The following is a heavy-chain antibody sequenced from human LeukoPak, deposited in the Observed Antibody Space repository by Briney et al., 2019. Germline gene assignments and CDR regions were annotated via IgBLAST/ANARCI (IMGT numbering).Heavy chain of an antibody. CDR1: GFTFSSYA. CDR3: AKAMTPYGPGRYYNDVDY. J-gene: IGHJ4*02. CDR2: ISGSGGNT. V-gene: IGHV3-23*01. D-gene: IGHD3-10*01. Sequence: QAGGSLRLSCAASGFTFSSYAMSWVRQAPGKGLGWVSAISGSGGNTYYADSVKGRFTISRDNSKNTLYLQMNRLSPEDTAVYYCAKAMTPYGPGRYYNDVDYWGQGTLVTVSS.